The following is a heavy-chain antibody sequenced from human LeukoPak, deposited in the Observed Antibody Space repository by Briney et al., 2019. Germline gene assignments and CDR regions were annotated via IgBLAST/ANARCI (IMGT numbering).Heavy chain of an antibody. CDR1: GGTFISYA. Sequence: SVKVSCKASGGTFISYAISWVRQAPGQGLEWMGGIIPIFGTANYAQKFQGRVTITADESTSTAYMELSSLRSEDTAVYYCARGGTAYSSGWYDEWVRWAVDYWGQGTLVTVSS. V-gene: IGHV1-69*13. CDR3: ARGGTAYSSGWYDEWVRWAVDY. D-gene: IGHD6-19*01. CDR2: IIPIFGTA. J-gene: IGHJ4*02.